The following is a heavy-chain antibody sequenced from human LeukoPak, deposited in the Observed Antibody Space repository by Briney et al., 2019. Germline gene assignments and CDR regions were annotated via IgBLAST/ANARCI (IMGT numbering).Heavy chain of an antibody. J-gene: IGHJ6*03. CDR3: ARGPSGVSSYYMDV. V-gene: IGHV1-8*03. Sequence: ASVKVSCKASGYTFTGYYMHWVRQAPGQGLEWVGWMNPNSGSTAYARDFQGRVTISRNTSISTAYMELSSLRSEDTAVYYCARGPSGVSSYYMDVWGQGTTVTVSS. CDR1: GYTFTGYY. D-gene: IGHD7-27*01. CDR2: MNPNSGST.